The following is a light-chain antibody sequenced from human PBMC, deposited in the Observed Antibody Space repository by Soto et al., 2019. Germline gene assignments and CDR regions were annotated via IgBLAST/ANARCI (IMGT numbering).Light chain of an antibody. CDR1: SSDVGGYDH. CDR3: SSDAGNYNYV. J-gene: IGLJ1*01. Sequence: QSVPTQPPSASGSPGQSVTIPCTGTSSDVGGYDHVSWYQQHPGKAPKLMIYEVTKRPAGVPDRFSGSKSGNTASLTVSGLQAEDEADYYCSSDAGNYNYVFGTGTKVTVL. CDR2: EVT. V-gene: IGLV2-8*01.